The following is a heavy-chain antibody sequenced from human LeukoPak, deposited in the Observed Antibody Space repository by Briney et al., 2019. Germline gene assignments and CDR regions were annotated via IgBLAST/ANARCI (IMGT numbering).Heavy chain of an antibody. J-gene: IGHJ5*02. V-gene: IGHV3-23*01. CDR2: IRGSGGST. CDR1: GFTFSSYA. CDR3: AKVGRLRFLEWLRSGPNWFDP. Sequence: GGSLRLSCAASGFTFSSYAMSWVRQAPGKGLEWVSAIRGSGGSTYYADSVKGRFTISRDNSKNTLYLQMNSLRAEDTAVYYCAKVGRLRFLEWLRSGPNWFDPWGQGTLVTVSS. D-gene: IGHD3-3*01.